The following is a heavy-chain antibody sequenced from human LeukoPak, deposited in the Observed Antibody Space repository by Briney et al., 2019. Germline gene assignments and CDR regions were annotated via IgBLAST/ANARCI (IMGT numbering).Heavy chain of an antibody. CDR1: GFTFSSYG. D-gene: IGHD5-18*01. CDR3: AKDRGYSHGFDY. V-gene: IGHV3-30*18. J-gene: IGHJ4*02. CDR2: ISYDGRSK. Sequence: PGGSLRLSCAASGFTFSSYGMHWVRQAPGKGLEWVAEISYDGRSKEYVDSVKGRFTISRDNSKNTLYLQMNSLRAEDTAVYYCAKDRGYSHGFDYWGQGTLLTVSS.